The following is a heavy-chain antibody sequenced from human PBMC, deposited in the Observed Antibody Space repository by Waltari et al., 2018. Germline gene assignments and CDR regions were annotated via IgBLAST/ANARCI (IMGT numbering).Heavy chain of an antibody. CDR2: IGGTHSNI. Sequence: EVRLAESGGGLVKPGGSLRLSCTASGFDFSDYDMNWVRQAPGTGLEGVRSIGGTHSNIFYADSVKGRFTVSRDNAKNSLYLQMDNLRAEDSGLYYCTRDLYGSGGDWFDPWGQGTLVTVSS. J-gene: IGHJ5*02. CDR3: TRDLYGSGGDWFDP. CDR1: GFDFSDYD. V-gene: IGHV3-21*01. D-gene: IGHD3-10*01.